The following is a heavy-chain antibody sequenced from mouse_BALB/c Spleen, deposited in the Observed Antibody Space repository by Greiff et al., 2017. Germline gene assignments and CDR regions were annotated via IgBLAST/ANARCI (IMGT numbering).Heavy chain of an antibody. V-gene: IGHV5-6-5*01. Sequence: EVMLVESGGGLVKPGGSLKLSCAASGFTFSSYAMSWVRQTPEKRLEWVASISSGGSTYYPDSVKGRFTISRDNARNILYLQMSSLRSEDTAMYYCARGYDGYFDWYFDVWGAGTTVTVSS. CDR3: ARGYDGYFDWYFDV. D-gene: IGHD2-3*01. CDR1: GFTFSSYA. CDR2: ISSGGST. J-gene: IGHJ1*01.